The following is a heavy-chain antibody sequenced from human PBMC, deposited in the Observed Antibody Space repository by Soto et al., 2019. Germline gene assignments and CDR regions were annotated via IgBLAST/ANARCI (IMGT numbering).Heavy chain of an antibody. D-gene: IGHD5-18*01. CDR3: AKGRGGYSYGTPTYYFDY. J-gene: IGHJ4*02. Sequence: EVQLLESGGGLVQPGVSLRLSCAASGFTFSSYAMSWVRQAPGKGLEWVSAISGSGGSTYYADSVKGRFTISRDNSKNTLYLRMNSLRVEDTAVYYCAKGRGGYSYGTPTYYFDYLGQGTLVTVSS. V-gene: IGHV3-23*01. CDR2: ISGSGGST. CDR1: GFTFSSYA.